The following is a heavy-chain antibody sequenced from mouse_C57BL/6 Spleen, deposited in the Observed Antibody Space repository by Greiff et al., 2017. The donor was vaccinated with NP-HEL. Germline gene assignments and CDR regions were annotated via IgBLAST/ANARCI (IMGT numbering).Heavy chain of an antibody. Sequence: EVKLMESGGGLVQPGGSLKLSCAASGIDFSRYWMSWVRRAPGKGLEWIGEINPDSSTINYAPSLKDKFIISRDNAKNTLYLQMSKVRSEDTALYYCARDYYYGSSSNFDVWGTGTTVTVSS. CDR2: INPDSSTI. V-gene: IGHV4-1*01. CDR1: GIDFSRYW. D-gene: IGHD1-1*01. J-gene: IGHJ1*03. CDR3: ARDYYYGSSSNFDV.